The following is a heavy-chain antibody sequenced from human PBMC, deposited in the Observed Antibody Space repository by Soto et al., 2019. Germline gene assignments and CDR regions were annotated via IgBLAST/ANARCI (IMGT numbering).Heavy chain of an antibody. J-gene: IGHJ4*02. V-gene: IGHV1-69*13. Sequence: GASVKVSFKASGGTFSSYAISWVRQAPGQGLEWMGGIIPIFGTANYAQKFQGRVTITADESTSTAYMELSSLRSEDTAVYYCARVGSGYSYGRNFDYWGQGTLVTVSS. CDR2: IIPIFGTA. CDR3: ARVGSGYSYGRNFDY. CDR1: GGTFSSYA. D-gene: IGHD5-18*01.